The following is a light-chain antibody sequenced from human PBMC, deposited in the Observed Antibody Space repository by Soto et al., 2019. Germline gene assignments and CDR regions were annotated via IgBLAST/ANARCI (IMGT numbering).Light chain of an antibody. J-gene: IGLJ2*01. V-gene: IGLV2-8*01. CDR1: SSDVGGHNH. CDR3: SSYAGNMNLI. CDR2: EVS. Sequence: QSVLTQPPSASGSPGQSVTISCTGSSSDVGGHNHVSWYQQHPGKAPKLMIYEVSKRPSGVPGRFSGSKSVNTASLTVTGLQAEDEADYYCSSYAGNMNLIFGGGTKHRP.